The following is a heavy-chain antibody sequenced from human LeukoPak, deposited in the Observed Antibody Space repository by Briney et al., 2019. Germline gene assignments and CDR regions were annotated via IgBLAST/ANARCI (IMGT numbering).Heavy chain of an antibody. D-gene: IGHD2-8*01. V-gene: IGHV3-23*01. Sequence: GGSLRLSCAASGFTFSSYAMNWVRQAPGEGLQWVSLLSSSGANTYYADSVKGRFTISRDNSKITLYLQMNSLRADDTAVYYCAKDPIMAGYFDVWGRGTLVTVSS. CDR1: GFTFSSYA. CDR3: AKDPIMAGYFDV. J-gene: IGHJ2*01. CDR2: LSSSGANT.